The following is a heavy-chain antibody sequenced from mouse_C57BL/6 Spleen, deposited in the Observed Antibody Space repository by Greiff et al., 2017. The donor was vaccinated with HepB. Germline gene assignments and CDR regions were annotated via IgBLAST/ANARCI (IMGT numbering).Heavy chain of an antibody. D-gene: IGHD2-10*01. J-gene: IGHJ2*01. CDR3: ARPTMDYFDY. CDR2: IDPSDSYT. V-gene: IGHV1-50*01. Sequence: QVQLQQSGAELVKPGASVKLSCKASGYTFTSYWMQWVKQRPGQGLEWIGEIDPSDSYTNYNQKFKGKATLTVDTSSSTAYMQLSSLTSEDSAVYYCARPTMDYFDYWGQGTTLTVSS. CDR1: GYTFTSYW.